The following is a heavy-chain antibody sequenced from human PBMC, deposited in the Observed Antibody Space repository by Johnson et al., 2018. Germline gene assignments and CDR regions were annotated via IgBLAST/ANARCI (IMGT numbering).Heavy chain of an antibody. CDR2: INHNGSRP. J-gene: IGHJ3*02. D-gene: IGHD2-8*02. V-gene: IGHV1-46*01. CDR3: AKLVEVVKGVRHAFDI. Sequence: QVQLVQSGAEVKKPGASVKVSCKASGYTFTNYYMYWVRQAPGQGLEWVGVINHNGSRPSYAQKFQDRVIMTKDTATSTVYMELNSLSSEDTAVYYCAKLVEVVKGVRHAFDIWGQGTPVTVS. CDR1: GYTFTNYY.